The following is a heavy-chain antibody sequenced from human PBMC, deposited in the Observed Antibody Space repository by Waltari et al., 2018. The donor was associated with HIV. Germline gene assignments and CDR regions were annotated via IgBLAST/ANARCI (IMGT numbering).Heavy chain of an antibody. Sequence: QVQLQESGPGLVKPSQTLSLICTVSGGSIRSGDYYWSWIRQPPGKGLEWIGYIYYRGSTYYNPSLKSRVTISVDRSKNQFSLKLRSVTAADKAVYYCASRRNNGSLFDPWGRGTLVTVSS. D-gene: IGHD2-8*01. J-gene: IGHJ5*02. CDR1: GGSIRSGDYY. CDR2: IYYRGST. CDR3: ASRRNNGSLFDP. V-gene: IGHV4-30-4*08.